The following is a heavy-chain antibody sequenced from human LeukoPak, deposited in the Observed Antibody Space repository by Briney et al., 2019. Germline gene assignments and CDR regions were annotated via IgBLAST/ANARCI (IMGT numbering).Heavy chain of an antibody. CDR1: GFTFSSYA. CDR2: ISYDGSNK. J-gene: IGHJ6*02. V-gene: IGHV3-30*04. CDR3: ARSPGYGMDV. Sequence: GRSLRLSCAASGFTFSSYAMHWVRQAPGKGLEWVAVISYDGSNKYYADSVKGRFTISRDSSKNTLYLQMNSLRAEDTAVYYCARSPGYGMDVWGQGTTVTVSS.